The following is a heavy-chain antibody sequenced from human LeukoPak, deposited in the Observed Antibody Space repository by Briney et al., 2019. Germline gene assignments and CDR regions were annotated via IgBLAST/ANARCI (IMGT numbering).Heavy chain of an antibody. Sequence: AGGSLRLSCAASGFTLSSYWTRWARHLPGKGLEWVANINQDAGEIRYVDSVKGRFTISRDNAKNSVYLQMNSLRAEDTVLYYCARLGSSCDFFDFWGQGTLVTVS. J-gene: IGHJ4*02. CDR1: GFTLSSYW. CDR3: ARLGSSCDFFDF. D-gene: IGHD6-13*01. CDR2: INQDAGEI. V-gene: IGHV3-7*01.